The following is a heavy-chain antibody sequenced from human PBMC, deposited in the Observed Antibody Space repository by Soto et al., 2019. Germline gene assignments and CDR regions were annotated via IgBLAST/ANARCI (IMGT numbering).Heavy chain of an antibody. V-gene: IGHV4-59*08. CDR2: IYYSGST. Sequence: PSETLSLTCTVSGGSISSHYWSWIRQPPGQGLEWIGYIYYSGSTNYNPSLKSRVTISVDTSKSQFSLRLSSVTAAVTAVYFWARPDGYDHCFDYWGQGTLVTVSS. J-gene: IGHJ4*02. CDR1: GGSISSHY. D-gene: IGHD5-12*01. CDR3: ARPDGYDHCFDY.